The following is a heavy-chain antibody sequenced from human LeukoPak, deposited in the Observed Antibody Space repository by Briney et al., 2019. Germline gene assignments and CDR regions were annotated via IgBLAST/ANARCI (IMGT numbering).Heavy chain of an antibody. CDR1: GFTFSNYT. J-gene: IGHJ4*02. D-gene: IGHD2-2*01. CDR3: AATYCSSTSCYPFYFDY. CDR2: LSGTGGFT. V-gene: IGHV3-23*01. Sequence: GGSLRLSCAASGFTFSNYTMNWVRQAPGKGLEWVSSLSGTGGFTYYADSVKGRFTISRDNSKNTMYLQMNSLRAEDTAVYYCAATYCSSTSCYPFYFDYWGQGTLVTVSS.